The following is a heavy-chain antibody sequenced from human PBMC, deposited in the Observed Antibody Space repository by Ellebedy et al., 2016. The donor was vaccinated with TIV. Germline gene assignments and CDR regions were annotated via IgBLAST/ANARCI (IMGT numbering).Heavy chain of an antibody. D-gene: IGHD3-10*01. V-gene: IGHV3-11*01. CDR1: GFTFRNYY. CDR2: ISSSATTI. Sequence: GESLKISCAASGFTFRNYYMSWIRQAPGKGLEWVSYISSSATTIYYTDSVKGRFTISRDNAKNSLYLQMNSLRAEDTAVYYCACFLAGRIYWGQGTLVTVSS. CDR3: ACFLAGRIY. J-gene: IGHJ4*02.